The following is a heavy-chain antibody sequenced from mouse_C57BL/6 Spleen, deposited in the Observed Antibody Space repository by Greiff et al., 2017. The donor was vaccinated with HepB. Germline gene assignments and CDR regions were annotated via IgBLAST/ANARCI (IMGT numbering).Heavy chain of an antibody. CDR3: VRQNGSTLLYAMDY. V-gene: IGHV10-1*01. D-gene: IGHD1-1*01. CDR1: GFSFNTYA. CDR2: IRSKSNNYAT. Sequence: EVQGVESGGGLVQPKGSLKLSCAASGFSFNTYAMNWVRQAPGKGLEWVARIRSKSNNYATYYADSVKDRFTISRDDSESMLYLQMNNLKTEDTAMYYCVRQNGSTLLYAMDYWGQGTSVTVSS. J-gene: IGHJ4*01.